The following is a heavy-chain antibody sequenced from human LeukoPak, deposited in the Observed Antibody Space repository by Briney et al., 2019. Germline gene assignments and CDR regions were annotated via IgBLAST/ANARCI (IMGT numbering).Heavy chain of an antibody. D-gene: IGHD3-9*01. J-gene: IGHJ5*02. CDR2: TYYRSKWYN. V-gene: IGHV6-1*01. CDR1: GDSVSSNSAA. Sequence: PSQTLSLTCAISGDSVSSNSAAWNWIRQSPSRGLEWLGRTYYRSKWYNDYAVSVKSRITINPDTSKNQFSLQLNSVTPEDTAVYYCAREVYDILTGSYSRVWADELNWFDPWGQGTLVTVSS. CDR3: AREVYDILTGSYSRVWADELNWFDP.